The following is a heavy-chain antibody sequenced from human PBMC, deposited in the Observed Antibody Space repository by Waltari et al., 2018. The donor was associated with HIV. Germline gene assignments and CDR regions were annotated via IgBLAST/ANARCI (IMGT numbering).Heavy chain of an antibody. V-gene: IGHV3-21*01. CDR3: ARDREGFTMIGYFDL. Sequence: RLSCAASGFTFSSYSMNWVRQAPGKGLEWVSSISSSSSYIYYADSVKGRFTISRDNAKNSLYLQMNSLRAEDTAVYYCARDREGFTMIGYFDLWGRGTLVTVSS. CDR1: GFTFSSYS. J-gene: IGHJ2*01. D-gene: IGHD3-22*01. CDR2: ISSSSSYI.